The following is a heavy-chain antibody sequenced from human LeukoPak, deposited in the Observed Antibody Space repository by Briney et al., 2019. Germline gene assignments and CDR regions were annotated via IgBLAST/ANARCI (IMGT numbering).Heavy chain of an antibody. J-gene: IGHJ4*02. V-gene: IGHV3-74*01. CDR2: INSDGSST. CDR1: GFTYSSYW. D-gene: IGHD1-26*01. CDR3: ARTWELLPDFDY. Sequence: GGSLRLSCASSGFTYSSYWMHWVRQVPGKGLVWVSRINSDGSSTSYADSVKGRFTISRDNAKNTLYLQMNSLRAEDTAVYYCARTWELLPDFDYWGQGTLVTVSS.